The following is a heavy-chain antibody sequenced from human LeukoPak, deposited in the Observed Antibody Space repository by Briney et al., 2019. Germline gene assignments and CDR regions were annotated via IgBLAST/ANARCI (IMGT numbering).Heavy chain of an antibody. CDR3: ARDGRPHYGAGEY. J-gene: IGHJ4*02. Sequence: PGGSLRLSCAASGFTFSSYGMHWVRQAPGKGLEWVAVIWYDGSNKYYADSVKGRFTISRDNSKNTLYLQMNSLRAEDTAVYYCARDGRPHYGAGEYWGQGTLVTVSS. CDR1: GFTFSSYG. D-gene: IGHD4-17*01. CDR2: IWYDGSNK. V-gene: IGHV3-33*01.